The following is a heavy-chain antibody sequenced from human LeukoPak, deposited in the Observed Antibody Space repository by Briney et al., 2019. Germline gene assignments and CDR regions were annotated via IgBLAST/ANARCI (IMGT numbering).Heavy chain of an antibody. CDR1: GGSISSGSYY. D-gene: IGHD2-15*01. CDR2: IYTSGST. CDR3: ARCGSSSGGSCPRIYWYFDL. V-gene: IGHV4-61*02. J-gene: IGHJ2*01. Sequence: SETLSLTCTVSGGSISSGSYYWSWIRQPAGKGLEWIGRIYTSGSTNYNPSLKSRVTISVDTSKNQFSLKLSSVTAADTAVYYCARCGSSSGGSCPRIYWYFDLWGRGNLVTVSS.